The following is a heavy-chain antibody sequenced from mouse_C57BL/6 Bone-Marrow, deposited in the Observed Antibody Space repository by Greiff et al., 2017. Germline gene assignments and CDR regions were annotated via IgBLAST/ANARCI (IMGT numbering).Heavy chain of an antibody. V-gene: IGHV1-55*01. CDR2: IYPGSGST. Sequence: VKLQQPGAELVKPGASVKMSCKASGYTFTSYWITWVKQRPGQGLEWIGDIYPGSGSTNYNEKFKSKATLTVDTSSSTAYMQLSSLTSEDSAVYYCARSPIYYGKSYWGQGTTLTVSS. CDR1: GYTFTSYW. J-gene: IGHJ2*01. D-gene: IGHD2-1*01. CDR3: ARSPIYYGKSY.